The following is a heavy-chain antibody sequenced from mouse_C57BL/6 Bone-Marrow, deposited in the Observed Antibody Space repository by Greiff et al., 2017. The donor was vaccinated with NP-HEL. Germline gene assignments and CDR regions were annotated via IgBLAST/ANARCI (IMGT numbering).Heavy chain of an antibody. Sequence: VQLQQSGAELVKPGASVKLSCKASGYTFTSYWMQWVKQRPGQGLEWIGEIDPSDSYPNYNQQLKGKATLTVDTSSSTAYMQLSSLTSEDSAVYYCATIYYDYPYFDYWGQGTTLTVSS. CDR1: GYTFTSYW. J-gene: IGHJ2*01. CDR3: ATIYYDYPYFDY. D-gene: IGHD2-4*01. V-gene: IGHV1-50*01. CDR2: IDPSDSYP.